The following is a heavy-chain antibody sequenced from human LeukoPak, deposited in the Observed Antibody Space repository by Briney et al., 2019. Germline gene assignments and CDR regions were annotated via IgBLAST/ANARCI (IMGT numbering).Heavy chain of an antibody. CDR1: GGSISSSDYY. CDR3: ARDRRELPYYFDY. CDR2: IYYSGST. J-gene: IGHJ4*02. V-gene: IGHV4-39*07. D-gene: IGHD1-26*01. Sequence: SETLSLTCTVPGGSISSSDYYWDWLRQPPGKGLEWIGSIYYSGSTYYNPSLKSRVTISVDTSKNQFSLKLRSVTAADTAVYYCARDRRELPYYFDYWGQGTLVTVSS.